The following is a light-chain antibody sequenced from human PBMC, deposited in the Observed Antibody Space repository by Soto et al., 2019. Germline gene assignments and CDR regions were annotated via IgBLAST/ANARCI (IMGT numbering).Light chain of an antibody. CDR3: SSYTSSSTPVV. CDR1: SSDVGGYNY. V-gene: IGLV2-14*01. J-gene: IGLJ2*01. CDR2: DVS. Sequence: QSALTQPASVSWSPGQAITISCTGTSSDVGGYNYVSWYQQHPGTAPKLMIYDVSNRPSGVSNRFSGSKSGNTASLTISGRQAEDDADYYCSSYTSSSTPVVFGGGTQLTV.